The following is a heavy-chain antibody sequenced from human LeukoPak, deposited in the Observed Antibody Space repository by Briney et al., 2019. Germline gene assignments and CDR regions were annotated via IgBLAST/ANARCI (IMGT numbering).Heavy chain of an antibody. V-gene: IGHV1-3*01. J-gene: IGHJ4*02. CDR3: ARGSDY. Sequence: ASVKVSCKASGYTFTNYAMHWVRQAPGQRLEWMGWFNAGNDNTKYSQNFQGRVTITRDTSANTAYMELSSLRFEDTAVYYCARGSDYWGQGTLVTVSS. D-gene: IGHD6-6*01. CDR1: GYTFTNYA. CDR2: FNAGNDNT.